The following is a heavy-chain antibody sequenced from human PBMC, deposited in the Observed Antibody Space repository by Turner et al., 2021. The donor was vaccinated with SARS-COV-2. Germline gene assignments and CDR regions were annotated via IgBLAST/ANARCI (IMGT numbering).Heavy chain of an antibody. CDR2: ISDDGINK. V-gene: IGHV3-30-3*01. Sequence: QVQLLDSVGGVVQPGRSLRLSCAASGFTFSSYVMHWVRQAPGKGLEWVALISDDGINKYYADSGKGRFTISRDNTKNTLYLKMNSLRAEDTAVYYCARDTGDFDLWGRGTLVTVSS. CDR1: GFTFSSYV. CDR3: ARDTGDFDL. D-gene: IGHD3-10*01. J-gene: IGHJ2*01.